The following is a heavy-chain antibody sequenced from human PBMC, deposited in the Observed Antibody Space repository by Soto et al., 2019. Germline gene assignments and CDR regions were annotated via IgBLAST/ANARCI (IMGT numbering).Heavy chain of an antibody. V-gene: IGHV4-31*03. Sequence: QVQLQESGPGLVKPSQTLSLTCTVSGGSISSGGYYWSWIRQHPGKGLEWIGYIYYSGSTYYNPFLKSRVTISVDTSKNQFSLKLSSVTAADTAVYYCARSAVVVVAATLNAFDIWGQGTMVTVSS. CDR2: IYYSGST. CDR3: ARSAVVVVAATLNAFDI. D-gene: IGHD2-15*01. J-gene: IGHJ3*02. CDR1: GGSISSGGYY.